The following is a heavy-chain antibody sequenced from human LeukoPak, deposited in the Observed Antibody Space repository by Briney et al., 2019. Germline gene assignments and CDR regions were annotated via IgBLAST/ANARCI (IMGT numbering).Heavy chain of an antibody. CDR2: IYYGGST. D-gene: IGHD6-13*01. CDR1: GVSISSYY. CDR3: ARHDGSSWYYAFDV. Sequence: SEALSLTCTVSGVSISSYYWSWIRQPPGKGLEWIGYIYYGGSTNYNPSLKSRVTISLDTSKNQFSLKLSSVTAADTAVYYCARHDGSSWYYAFDVWGQGTMVTVSS. J-gene: IGHJ3*01. V-gene: IGHV4-59*08.